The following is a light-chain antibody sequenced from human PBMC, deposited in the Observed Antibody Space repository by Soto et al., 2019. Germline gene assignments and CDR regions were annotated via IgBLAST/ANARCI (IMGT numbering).Light chain of an antibody. V-gene: IGKV1-5*03. CDR1: QSFSTW. J-gene: IGKJ5*01. CDR3: QQFNNYIT. Sequence: DIQMTQSPSTLSASVGDTVTITCRASQSFSTWLAWYQQKPGKAPKLLIYKASTLKSGVPSRFSGSGSGTDFTLTISSLQPEDFATYYCQQFNNYITFGQGTRLGIK. CDR2: KAS.